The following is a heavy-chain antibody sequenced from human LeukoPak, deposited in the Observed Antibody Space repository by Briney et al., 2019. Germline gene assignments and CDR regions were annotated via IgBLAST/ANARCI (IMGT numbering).Heavy chain of an antibody. Sequence: GGSLRLSCAASGLTFRSYGMDWVRQAPGKGLEWVSHISSGSNSINYADSVKGRFTISRDNAKNSLLLQMNSLRDEDTAVYYCARGPSNRHFDYWGQGTLVTVSS. CDR2: ISSGSNSI. V-gene: IGHV3-48*02. D-gene: IGHD2/OR15-2a*01. CDR3: ARGPSNRHFDY. J-gene: IGHJ4*02. CDR1: GLTFRSYG.